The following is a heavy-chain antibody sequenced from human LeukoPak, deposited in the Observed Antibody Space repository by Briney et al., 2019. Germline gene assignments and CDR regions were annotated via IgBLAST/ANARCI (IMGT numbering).Heavy chain of an antibody. J-gene: IGHJ4*02. CDR2: ISGGGETA. D-gene: IGHD6-13*01. Sequence: PGESLRLSCKVSAFTFSDYSMSWVRQAPGRGLEWVSVISGGGETAFYEDSVKGRFSTSRDNFRNTLYLQMHDLRAEDTAVYFCVKDGAQPGYYFDSWGRGTLVTVSS. CDR3: VKDGAQPGYYFDS. CDR1: AFTFSDYS. V-gene: IGHV3-23*01.